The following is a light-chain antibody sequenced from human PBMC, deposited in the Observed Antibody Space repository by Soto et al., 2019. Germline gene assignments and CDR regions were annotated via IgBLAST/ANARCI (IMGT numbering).Light chain of an antibody. CDR2: EVT. J-gene: IGLJ1*01. CDR3: SSYAGSNIFYV. Sequence: QSALTQPPSASGSPGQSVTISCTGTSSDVGGYNYVSWYQQHPGKAPKLMIYEVTKRPSGVPDRFSGSKSGNTASLTVSGLQAEDEAAYYCSSYAGSNIFYVFGTGIKLTVL. CDR1: SSDVGGYNY. V-gene: IGLV2-8*01.